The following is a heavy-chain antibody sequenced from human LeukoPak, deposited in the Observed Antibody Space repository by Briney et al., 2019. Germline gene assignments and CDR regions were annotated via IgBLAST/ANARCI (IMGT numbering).Heavy chain of an antibody. CDR2: IIPILGIA. Sequence: ASVKVSCKAPGGTFSSYAISWVRQAPGQGLEWMGRIIPILGIANYAQKFQGRVTITADKSTSTAYMELSSLRSEDTAVYYCARGSGRYYDSSGYYYFLWDYWGQGTLVTVSS. CDR1: GGTFSSYA. J-gene: IGHJ4*02. D-gene: IGHD3-22*01. CDR3: ARGSGRYYDSSGYYYFLWDY. V-gene: IGHV1-69*04.